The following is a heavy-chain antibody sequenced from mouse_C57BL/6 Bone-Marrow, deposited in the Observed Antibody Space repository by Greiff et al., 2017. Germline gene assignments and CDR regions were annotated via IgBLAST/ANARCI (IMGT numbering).Heavy chain of an antibody. CDR2: IYPRSGNT. V-gene: IGHV1-81*01. CDR1: GYTFTSYG. CDR3: ARWDYYGSSYGSYFDV. J-gene: IGHJ1*03. D-gene: IGHD1-1*01. Sequence: VQLQQSGAELARPGASVKLSCKASGYTFTSYGISWVKQRTGQGLEWIGEIYPRSGNTYYTEKFKGKATLTADKSSSTAYMELRSLTSADSAVYICARWDYYGSSYGSYFDVWGTGTTVTVSS.